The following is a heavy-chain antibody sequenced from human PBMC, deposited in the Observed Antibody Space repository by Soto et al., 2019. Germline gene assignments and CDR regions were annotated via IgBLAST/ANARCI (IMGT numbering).Heavy chain of an antibody. V-gene: IGHV1-69*12. CDR1: GGTFSSYA. J-gene: IGHJ5*02. CDR2: IIPIFGTA. CDR3: ARDRGPSSGYYPYWFDP. D-gene: IGHD3-22*01. Sequence: QVQLVQSGAEVKKPGSSVKVSCKASGGTFSSYAITWVRQAPGQGLEWMGGIIPIFGTANYAQKFQGRVTSTADESTSTDYLELSSLRTEDTDVYYCARDRGPSSGYYPYWFDPWGQGTLVTVSS.